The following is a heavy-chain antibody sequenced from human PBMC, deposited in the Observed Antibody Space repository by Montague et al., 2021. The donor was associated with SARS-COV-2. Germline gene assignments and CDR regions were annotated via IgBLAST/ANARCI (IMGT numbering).Heavy chain of an antibody. CDR1: GASMSGSY. CDR2: IYSSGST. Sequence: SETLSLTCTVSGASMSGSYWGWIRQPPGKGSEWIGNIYSSGSTHYNPSLKSRVTISVDTSKSRFSLRLTSVTAADTAVYYCVREGPSSAYAMDYWGQGTLVTVSS. D-gene: IGHD3-22*01. J-gene: IGHJ4*02. V-gene: IGHV4-59*01. CDR3: VREGPSSAYAMDY.